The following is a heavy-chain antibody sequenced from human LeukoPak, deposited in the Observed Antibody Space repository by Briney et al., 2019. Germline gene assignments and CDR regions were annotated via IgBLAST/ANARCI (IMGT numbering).Heavy chain of an antibody. CDR1: GFTFSSYA. V-gene: IGHV3-23*01. CDR2: ISGSGGST. J-gene: IGHJ4*02. D-gene: IGHD2-15*01. Sequence: GGSLTLSCAASGFTFSSYAMSWVRQAPGKGLEWVSAISGSGGSTYYADSVKGRFTISRDNSNNTLYLQMNSLRAEDTAVYYCAKAGISAQETLVFDYWGQGTLVTVSS. CDR3: AKAGISAQETLVFDY.